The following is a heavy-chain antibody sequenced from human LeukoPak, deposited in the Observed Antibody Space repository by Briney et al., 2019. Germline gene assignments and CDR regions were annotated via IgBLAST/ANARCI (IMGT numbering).Heavy chain of an antibody. D-gene: IGHD3-22*01. Sequence: ASVKVSCKASGGTFSSYAISWVRQAPGQGLEWMGGIIPIFGTANYAQKFQGRVTITTHESTSTAYMELSSLRSEDTAVYYCARTDYYDSSGTLVLGNLFDYWGQGTLVTVSS. J-gene: IGHJ4*02. V-gene: IGHV1-69*05. CDR1: GGTFSSYA. CDR2: IIPIFGTA. CDR3: ARTDYYDSSGTLVLGNLFDY.